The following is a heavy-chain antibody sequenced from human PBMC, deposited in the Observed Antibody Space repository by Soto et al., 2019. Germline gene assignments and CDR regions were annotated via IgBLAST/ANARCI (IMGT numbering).Heavy chain of an antibody. D-gene: IGHD4-17*01. CDR1: GFTFSSYA. CDR3: ARDYGDYDGENWFDP. J-gene: IGHJ5*02. V-gene: IGHV3-30-3*01. CDR2: ISYDGSNK. Sequence: GGSLRLSCAASGFTFSSYAMHWVRQAPGKGLEWVAVISYDGSNKYYADSVKGRFTISRDNSKNTLYLQMNSLRAEDTAVYYCARDYGDYDGENWFDPWGQGTLVTVSS.